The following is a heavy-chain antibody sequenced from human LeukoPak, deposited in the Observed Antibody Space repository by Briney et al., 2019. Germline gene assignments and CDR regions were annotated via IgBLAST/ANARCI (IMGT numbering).Heavy chain of an antibody. CDR1: GGSISSSSYY. D-gene: IGHD2-15*01. V-gene: IGHV4-39*07. CDR2: VNHSGST. Sequence: SETLSLTCTVSGGSISSSSYYWDWIRQPPGKGLEWIGEVNHSGSTNYNPSLKSRVTISVDTSKNQFSLKLSSVTAADTAVYYCARGSYCSGGSCYPYAYSWARKRYYYYGMDVWGQGTTVTVSS. J-gene: IGHJ6*02. CDR3: ARGSYCSGGSCYPYAYSWARKRYYYYGMDV.